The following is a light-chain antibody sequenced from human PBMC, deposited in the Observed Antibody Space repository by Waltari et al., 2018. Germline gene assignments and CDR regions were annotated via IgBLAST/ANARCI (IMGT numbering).Light chain of an antibody. J-gene: IGLJ3*02. CDR3: NSYTGSSSWV. Sequence: QSALTQPASVSGSPGQSITISCYGTSSDIGFYNYVSWYQQHPGKAPKLIIYDVSQRPSGVSHRFSGSKSGNTASLTISGLQAEDEADYYCNSYTGSSSWVFGGGTKVTVL. V-gene: IGLV2-14*01. CDR2: DVS. CDR1: SSDIGFYNY.